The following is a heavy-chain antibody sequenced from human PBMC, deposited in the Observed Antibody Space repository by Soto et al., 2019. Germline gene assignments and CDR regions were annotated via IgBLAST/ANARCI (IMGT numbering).Heavy chain of an antibody. J-gene: IGHJ6*02. V-gene: IGHV4-30-4*01. CDR3: ARVFQWRSSGYAYYYYGMDV. CDR2: IYYSGST. D-gene: IGHD3-22*01. CDR1: GGSISSGDYY. Sequence: QVQLQESGPGLVKPSQTLSLTCTVSGGSISSGDYYWSWIRQPPGKGLEWIGYIYYSGSTYYNPSLKSRVTISVDTSKNQFSLKLSSVTAADTAVYYCARVFQWRSSGYAYYYYGMDVWGQGTTVTVSS.